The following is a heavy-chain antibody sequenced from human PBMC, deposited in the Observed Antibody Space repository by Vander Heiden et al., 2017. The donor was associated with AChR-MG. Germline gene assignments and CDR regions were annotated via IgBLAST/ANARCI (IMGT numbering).Heavy chain of an antibody. J-gene: IGHJ4*02. Sequence: QALLVPSGAEVKKPGASVKVSCKVSGSTLTELSMHWVRQAPGKGLEWMGGFDPEDGETIYAQKFQGRVTLTEDTSTDTAYMELSSLRSDDTAVYYCATLRAYCSGGSCYREFDHWGQGTLVTVSS. CDR2: FDPEDGET. V-gene: IGHV1-24*01. CDR1: GSTLTELS. CDR3: ATLRAYCSGGSCYREFDH. D-gene: IGHD2-15*01.